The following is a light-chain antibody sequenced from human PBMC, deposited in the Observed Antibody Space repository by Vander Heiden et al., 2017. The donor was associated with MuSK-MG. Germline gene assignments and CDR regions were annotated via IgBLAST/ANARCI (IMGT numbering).Light chain of an antibody. CDR1: QSVLQSSNNKNF. CDR2: WAS. Sequence: DIVMTQSPDSLAVSLGERATINCKSSQSVLQSSNNKNFLAWYQQKPGQPPKLLIYWASTRVSGVPDRFSGSGSGTDFTLTITSLQAEDVGVYYCHQFYSLPETFGQGTKLEIK. CDR3: HQFYSLPET. V-gene: IGKV4-1*01. J-gene: IGKJ2*01.